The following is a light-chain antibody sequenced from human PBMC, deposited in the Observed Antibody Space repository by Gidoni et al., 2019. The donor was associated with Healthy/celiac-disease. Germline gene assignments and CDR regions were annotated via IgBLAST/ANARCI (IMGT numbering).Light chain of an antibody. Sequence: NFMLTQPHYVSESPGKTVTISCPRSRGSLASNYVQWYQAPPGSAPTTVIYEDNQRPSGVPDWFSCSIASASNSASLTISGLKTEDEADYYCQSYDSSNHWVFGGWTKLTVL. CDR2: EDN. CDR1: RGSLASNY. V-gene: IGLV6-57*04. J-gene: IGLJ3*02. CDR3: QSYDSSNHWV.